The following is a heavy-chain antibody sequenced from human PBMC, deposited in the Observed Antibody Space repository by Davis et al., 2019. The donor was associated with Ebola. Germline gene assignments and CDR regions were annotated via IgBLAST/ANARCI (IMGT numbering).Heavy chain of an antibody. V-gene: IGHV5-10-1*01. J-gene: IGHJ6*03. D-gene: IGHD3-10*01. CDR3: ARQYYYGSGTYGRGYYYYMDV. Sequence: PGGSLRLSCKGSGYSFSSYWINWVRQMPGKGLEWTGRIDPTDSYTSYSPSFQGHVTISTDKSISTAYLQWSSLKASDTAMYYCARQYYYGSGTYGRGYYYYMDVWGKGTTVTVSS. CDR2: IDPTDSYT. CDR1: GYSFSSYW.